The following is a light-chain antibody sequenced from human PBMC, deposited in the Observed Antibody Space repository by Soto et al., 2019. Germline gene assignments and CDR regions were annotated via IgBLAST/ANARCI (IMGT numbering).Light chain of an antibody. CDR2: GAS. CDR3: QQYGSSPPYT. Sequence: EIVLTQSPGTLSLSPGERATLSCRASQSVSSSYLAWYQQKPGQAHRLLIYGASSSATGIPDRFSGSGSGTDFTLTVSRLEPEDFAVYYWQQYGSSPPYTFGQGTKVEIK. V-gene: IGKV3-20*01. CDR1: QSVSSSY. J-gene: IGKJ2*01.